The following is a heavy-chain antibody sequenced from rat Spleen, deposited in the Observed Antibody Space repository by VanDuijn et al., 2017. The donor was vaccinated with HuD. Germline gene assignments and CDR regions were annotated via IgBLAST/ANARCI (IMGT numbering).Heavy chain of an antibody. Sequence: EVKLVDSGGGLVQPGRTLKLSCAAPGSNFNDHWIGRVRLPPGKGLQWIGQINQDSSTINYTPSFKDKFTISRDSAQITMYLQMSKLGSEDTAIYYCVREAFGVDYWGQGVMVTVSS. J-gene: IGHJ2*01. V-gene: IGHV4-2*01. CDR3: VREAFGVDY. D-gene: IGHD4-3*01. CDR1: GSNFNDHW. CDR2: INQDSSTI.